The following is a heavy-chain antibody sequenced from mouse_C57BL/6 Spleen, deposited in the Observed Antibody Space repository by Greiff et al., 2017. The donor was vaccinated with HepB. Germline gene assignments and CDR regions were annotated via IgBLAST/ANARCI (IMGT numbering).Heavy chain of an antibody. Sequence: GGGLVQPKGSLKLSCAASGFSFNTYAMNWVRQAPGKGLEWVARIRSKSNNYATYYADSVKDRFTISRDDSESMLYLQMNNLKTEDTAMYYCVRGPLYSNFLFDYWGQGTTLTVSS. CDR2: IRSKSNNYAT. V-gene: IGHV10-1*01. D-gene: IGHD2-5*01. CDR3: VRGPLYSNFLFDY. J-gene: IGHJ2*01. CDR1: GFSFNTYA.